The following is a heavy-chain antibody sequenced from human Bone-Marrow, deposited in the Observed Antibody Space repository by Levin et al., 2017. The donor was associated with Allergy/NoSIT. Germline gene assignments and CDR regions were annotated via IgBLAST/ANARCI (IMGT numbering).Heavy chain of an antibody. Sequence: ASVKVSCKTSGYTFTSYDINWVRQATGQGLEWMGWMYPNSDNAGYAQKFQGRVTMTRNTSIYTAYMELSSLRSEDTAIYYCARGELGSGYLFDYWGQGTLVTVSS. D-gene: IGHD5-12*01. CDR2: MYPNSDNA. CDR3: ARGELGSGYLFDY. J-gene: IGHJ4*02. CDR1: GYTFTSYD. V-gene: IGHV1-8*01.